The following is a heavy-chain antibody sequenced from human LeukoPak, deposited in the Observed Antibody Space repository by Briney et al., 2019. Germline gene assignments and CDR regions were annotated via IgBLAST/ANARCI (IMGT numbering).Heavy chain of an antibody. D-gene: IGHD1-7*01. J-gene: IGHJ4*02. Sequence: PSETLSLTCAVSGYSISSGYYWGWIRQPPGKGLEWIGSIYHSGSTYYNPSLKSRVTISVDTSKNQFSLKLSSVTAAGTAVYYCARSSSYWNYVYWGQGTLVTVSS. CDR2: IYHSGST. CDR3: ARSSSYWNYVY. CDR1: GYSISSGYY. V-gene: IGHV4-38-2*01.